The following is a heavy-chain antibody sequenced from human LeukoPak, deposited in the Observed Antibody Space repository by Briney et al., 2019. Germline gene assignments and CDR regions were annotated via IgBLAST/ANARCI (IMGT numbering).Heavy chain of an antibody. J-gene: IGHJ4*02. CDR3: ARMGDYYYDSSGYYSYYFDY. CDR1: GGTFSSYA. V-gene: IGHV1-69*13. Sequence: SVKVSCKASGGTFSSYAISWVRQAPGQGLEWMGGSIPIFGTANYAQKFQGRVTITADESTSTAYMELSSLRSEDTAVYYCARMGDYYYDSSGYYSYYFDYWGQGTLVTVSS. D-gene: IGHD3-22*01. CDR2: SIPIFGTA.